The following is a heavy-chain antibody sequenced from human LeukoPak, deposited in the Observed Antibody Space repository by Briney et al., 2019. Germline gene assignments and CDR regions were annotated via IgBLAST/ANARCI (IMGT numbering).Heavy chain of an antibody. CDR1: GGSISSGGYS. V-gene: IGHV4-30-2*01. Sequence: SQTLSLTCAVSGGSISSGGYSWSWIRQPPGEGLEWIGYIYHSGSTYYNPSLKSRVTISVDRSKNQFSLKLSSVTAADTAVYYCARAVGRRDSYGYNHFDYWGQGTLVTVSS. CDR2: IYHSGST. D-gene: IGHD5-18*01. CDR3: ARAVGRRDSYGYNHFDY. J-gene: IGHJ4*02.